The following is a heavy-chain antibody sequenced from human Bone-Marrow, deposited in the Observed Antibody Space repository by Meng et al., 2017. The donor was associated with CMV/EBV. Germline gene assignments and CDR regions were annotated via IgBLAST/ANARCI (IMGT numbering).Heavy chain of an antibody. CDR2: INTDNGVT. CDR3: ARDRPHYYDDNVRGFDI. D-gene: IGHD3-22*01. V-gene: IGHV1-2*02. J-gene: IGHJ3*02. CDR1: RYTFTAHY. Sequence: ASVKVSCKASRYTFTAHYIHWVRQAPGQGLEWMGWINTDNGVTDYAQRFQGRVTMTKDTSITTAYMELSSLRSDDTAVYYCARDRPHYYDDNVRGFDIWGQGTMVTVSS.